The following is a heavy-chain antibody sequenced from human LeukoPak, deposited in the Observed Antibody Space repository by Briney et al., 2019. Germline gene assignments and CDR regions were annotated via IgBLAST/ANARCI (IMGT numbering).Heavy chain of an antibody. J-gene: IGHJ5*02. CDR1: GYSISGGDY. CDR3: ARSVRCSGDNCNFTWFDP. CDR2: MYHSGKI. Sequence: PAETLSLTCDVSGYSISGGDYWGWIRQPPGKGLEWLGFMYHSGKIYYNPSLKSRVTMSLDTSKNQFSLYLSSVTVADTAVYYCARSVRCSGDNCNFTWFDPWGQGALVTVSS. D-gene: IGHD2-15*01. V-gene: IGHV4-38-2*01.